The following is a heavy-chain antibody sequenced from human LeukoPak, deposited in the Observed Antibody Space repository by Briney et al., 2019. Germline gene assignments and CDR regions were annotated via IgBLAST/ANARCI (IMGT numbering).Heavy chain of an antibody. CDR2: ISSSSNNI. J-gene: IGHJ4*02. CDR1: GFTFSSYW. CDR3: ARGFPRGRWLHYDY. Sequence: GGSLRLSCEASGFTFSSYWMSWVRQAPGKGLEWVSSISSSSNNIHYAGSVRGRFTISRDNAKNSMYLQMNSLRAEDTAVYYCARGFPRGRWLHYDYWGQGTLVTVSS. D-gene: IGHD5-24*01. V-gene: IGHV3-21*01.